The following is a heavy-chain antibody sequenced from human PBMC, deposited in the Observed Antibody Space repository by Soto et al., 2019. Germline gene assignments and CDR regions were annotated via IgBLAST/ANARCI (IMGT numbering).Heavy chain of an antibody. V-gene: IGHV1-69*01. Sequence: QVQPVQSGAELKKTGSSVKVSCKASVGTFSSYAISWVRQAPGQGLEWMGGIIPIFGTANYAQKFQGRVTITADESTSTAYMEQSSLRSEDTGVYYCASDNIVVVTAIPEYYGMDVWGQGTTVTVSS. CDR1: VGTFSSYA. CDR3: ASDNIVVVTAIPEYYGMDV. CDR2: IIPIFGTA. J-gene: IGHJ6*02. D-gene: IGHD2-21*02.